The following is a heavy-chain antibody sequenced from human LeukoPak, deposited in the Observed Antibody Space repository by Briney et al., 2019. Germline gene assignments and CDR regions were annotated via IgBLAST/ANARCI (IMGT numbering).Heavy chain of an antibody. CDR3: ASEKAGFDY. J-gene: IGHJ4*02. Sequence: GGSLRLSCAASGFTFSSYAMSWVRQAPGKGLEWVSVIYSGGSTYYADSVKGRFTISRDNSKNTLYLQMNSLRAEDTAVYYCASEKAGFDYWGQGTLVTVSS. CDR2: IYSGGST. V-gene: IGHV3-53*01. CDR1: GFTFSSYA.